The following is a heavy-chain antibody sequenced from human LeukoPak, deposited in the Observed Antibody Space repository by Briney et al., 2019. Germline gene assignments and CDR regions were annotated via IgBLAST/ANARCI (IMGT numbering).Heavy chain of an antibody. CDR3: AKMAPRLRYFDWLPPVDY. V-gene: IGHV3-23*01. Sequence: GGSLRHSCAASGFTFSSYAMSWVRQAPGKGLEWVSAISGSGGSTYYADSVKGRFTISRDNSKNTLYLQMNSLRAEDTAVYYCAKMAPRLRYFDWLPPVDYWGQGTLVTVSS. D-gene: IGHD3-9*01. J-gene: IGHJ4*02. CDR2: ISGSGGST. CDR1: GFTFSSYA.